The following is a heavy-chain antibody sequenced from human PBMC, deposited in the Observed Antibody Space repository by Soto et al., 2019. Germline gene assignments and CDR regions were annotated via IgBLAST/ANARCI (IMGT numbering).Heavy chain of an antibody. CDR3: ANGGIVGSEGDY. V-gene: IGHV3-23*01. Sequence: EVQLLESGGGVVQPGGSLRLSCAASGFTFSTYAMSWVRQAPGKGLEWVSAISGSGGSTYYADSVKGRFTISRDNSKNTLYLQMHHMRAEDAAVYSCANGGIVGSEGDYWGQGTLVTVSS. J-gene: IGHJ4*02. CDR1: GFTFSTYA. D-gene: IGHD1-26*01. CDR2: ISGSGGST.